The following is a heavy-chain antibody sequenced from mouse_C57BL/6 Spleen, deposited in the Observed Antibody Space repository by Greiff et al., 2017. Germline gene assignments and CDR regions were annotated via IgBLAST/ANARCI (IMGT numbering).Heavy chain of an antibody. CDR1: GYAFSSYW. J-gene: IGHJ4*01. V-gene: IGHV1-80*01. CDR2: IYPGDGDT. CDR3: ARGGAQAHYAMDY. Sequence: VQLQQSGAELVKPGASVKISCKASGYAFSSYWMNWVKQRPGKGLEWIGQIYPGDGDTNYNGKFKGKATLTAVKSSSTAYMQLSSLTSEDSAVYFCARGGAQAHYAMDYWGQGTSVTVSS. D-gene: IGHD3-2*02.